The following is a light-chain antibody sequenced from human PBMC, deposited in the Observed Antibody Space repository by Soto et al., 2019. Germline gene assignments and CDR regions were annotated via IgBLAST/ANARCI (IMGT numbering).Light chain of an antibody. CDR3: QVWDSSSDHVV. CDR1: NIGSKS. J-gene: IGLJ2*01. Sequence: SYELTQPPSVSVAPGKTARITCGGTNIGSKSVHWYQQKPGQAPVMVIYYERDRPSGIPERFSGSNSGNTATLTISRVEAGDEADYYCQVWDSSSDHVVFGGGTKLTVL. CDR2: YER. V-gene: IGLV3-21*04.